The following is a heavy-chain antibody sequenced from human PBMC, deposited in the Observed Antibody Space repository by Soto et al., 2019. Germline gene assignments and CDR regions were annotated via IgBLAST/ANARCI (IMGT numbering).Heavy chain of an antibody. Sequence: QVQLVQSGAAVKETWSSVKVACQSSGGTFSTSAFTWVRQAPGQLVEWMGGIIPIFGAANYAKKFQARVYTSADDSTTSVFMELSSLRSEYTALYYCARGGELIEFEEWGQGTRVAVSA. CDR2: IIPIFGAA. D-gene: IGHD3-22*01. V-gene: IGHV1-69*01. CDR1: GGTFSTSA. CDR3: ARGGELIEFEE. J-gene: IGHJ4*02.